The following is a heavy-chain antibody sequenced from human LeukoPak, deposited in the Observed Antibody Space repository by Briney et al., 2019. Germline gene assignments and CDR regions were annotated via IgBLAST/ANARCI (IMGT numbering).Heavy chain of an antibody. J-gene: IGHJ4*02. CDR1: GFTVSRNY. V-gene: IGHV3-23*01. Sequence: GGSLRLSCAASGFTVSRNYMSWVRQAPGKGLEWVSAISGSGGSTYYADSVKGRFTISRDNSKNTLYLQMNSLRAEDTAVYYCARPVSGYSYGAFDYWGQGTLVTVSS. D-gene: IGHD5-18*01. CDR3: ARPVSGYSYGAFDY. CDR2: ISGSGGST.